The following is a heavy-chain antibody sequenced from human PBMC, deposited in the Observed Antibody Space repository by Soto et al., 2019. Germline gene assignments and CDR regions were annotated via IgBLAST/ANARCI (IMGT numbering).Heavy chain of an antibody. Sequence: QVQLVQSGAEVKKPGSSVKVSCKASGGTFSSYTISWVRQAPGQGLEWMGRIIPILGIANYAQKFQGRVTITAAKATSTGYMELSSLRSEDTAVYYCARDSGYDSTGYYYYYYMDVWGKGTAVTVSS. CDR1: GGTFSSYT. CDR3: ARDSGYDSTGYYYYYYMDV. V-gene: IGHV1-69*02. CDR2: IIPILGIA. D-gene: IGHD5-12*01. J-gene: IGHJ6*03.